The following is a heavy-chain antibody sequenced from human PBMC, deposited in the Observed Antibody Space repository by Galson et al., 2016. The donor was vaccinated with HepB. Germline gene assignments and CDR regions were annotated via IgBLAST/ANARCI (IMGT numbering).Heavy chain of an antibody. D-gene: IGHD3-3*01. V-gene: IGHV3-49*03. CDR3: ARDGFDFWSGPFDY. CDR2: TRTKAYDGTT. CDR1: GFTFGDYA. J-gene: IGHJ4*02. Sequence: SLRLSCAASGFTFGDYAMSWFRQAPGKGLEWVGFTRTKAYDGTTDYAASVKGRFTISRDASKSIAYLQMNSLRIDDTGVYYCARDGFDFWSGPFDYWGQGTLVTVSS.